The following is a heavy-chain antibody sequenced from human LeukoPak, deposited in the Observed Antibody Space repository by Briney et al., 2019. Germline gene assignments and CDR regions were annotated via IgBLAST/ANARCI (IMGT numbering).Heavy chain of an antibody. CDR2: ISDSGNT. D-gene: IGHD2-21*01. CDR1: GFTFSSYA. V-gene: IGHV3-23*01. CDR3: AKAPVTTCRGAYCYPFDY. J-gene: IGHJ4*02. Sequence: GGSLRLSCAASGFTFSSYAMSWVRQAPGKGLEWVSAISDSGNTYHADSVKGRFTISRDSSKNTLFLQMNRLRHEDAAVYYCAKAPVTTCRGAYCYPFDYWGQGTLVTVSS.